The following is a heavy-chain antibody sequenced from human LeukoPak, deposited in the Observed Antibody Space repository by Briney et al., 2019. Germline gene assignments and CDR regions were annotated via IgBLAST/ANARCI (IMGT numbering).Heavy chain of an antibody. Sequence: SETLSLTCTVSGGSISSGAYYWSWVRQLPEKGLEWIGYIYYSGSTNYNPSLKSRVTISVDTFKNQFSLKLSSVTAADTAVYYCARKISEDAFDIWGQGTMVTVSS. V-gene: IGHV4-61*08. CDR3: ARKISEDAFDI. CDR1: GGSISSGAYY. CDR2: IYYSGST. J-gene: IGHJ3*02.